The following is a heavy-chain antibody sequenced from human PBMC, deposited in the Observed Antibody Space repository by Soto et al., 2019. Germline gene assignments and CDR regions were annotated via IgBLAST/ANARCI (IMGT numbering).Heavy chain of an antibody. CDR3: ARREIQGPIDY. J-gene: IGHJ4*02. V-gene: IGHV4-28*01. Sequence: SETLSLTCAVSGYSISSSNWWGWIRQPPGKGLEWIGYIYYSGTSYYNPSLKSRVTMSVDTSKNQFSLKLTSVTAVDTAVYYCARREIQGPIDYWGQGTLVTVSS. CDR1: GYSISSSNW. CDR2: IYYSGTS. D-gene: IGHD1-26*01.